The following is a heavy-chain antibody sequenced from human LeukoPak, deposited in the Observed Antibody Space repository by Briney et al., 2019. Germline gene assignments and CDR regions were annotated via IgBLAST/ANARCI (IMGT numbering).Heavy chain of an antibody. Sequence: GGALRLSCAASGFTFSSYSMNWVRQAPGKGLEWVSYISSSSITIYYADSVKGRFTISRDNAKNSLYLQMNSLRAEDTAVYYCARSNPVTLNWFDPWGQGTLVTVSS. CDR3: ARSNPVTLNWFDP. CDR1: GFTFSSYS. CDR2: ISSSSITI. V-gene: IGHV3-48*04. D-gene: IGHD4-17*01. J-gene: IGHJ5*02.